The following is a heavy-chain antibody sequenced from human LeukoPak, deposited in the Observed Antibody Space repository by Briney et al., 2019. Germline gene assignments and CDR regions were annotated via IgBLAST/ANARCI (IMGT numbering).Heavy chain of an antibody. CDR3: ARGAGYCSSTRCYQDDAFDI. CDR1: GFTFSSYS. J-gene: IGHJ3*02. Sequence: GGSLRLSCAASGFTFSSYSMNWVRQAPGKGLERVSSISSSSSYIYYADSVKGRFTISRDNAKNSLYLQMNSLRAEDTAVYYCARGAGYCSSTRCYQDDAFDIWGQGTMVTVSS. CDR2: ISSSSSYI. V-gene: IGHV3-21*01. D-gene: IGHD2-2*01.